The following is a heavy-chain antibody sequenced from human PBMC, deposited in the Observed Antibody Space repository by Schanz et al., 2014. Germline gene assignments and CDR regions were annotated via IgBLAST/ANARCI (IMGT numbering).Heavy chain of an antibody. CDR3: ARDLRNSRPSYYDH. Sequence: EVQLVESGGGLVQPGGSLRLSCAASGFSFNIYWMTWFRQAPGKGLEWVANIIHDGSEKFYVDSVKGRFTISRDNAKNSLYLQMDALRAEDTAVYYCARDLRNSRPSYYDHWGQGTLVTVSA. D-gene: IGHD6-13*01. V-gene: IGHV3-7*01. J-gene: IGHJ4*02. CDR2: IIHDGSEK. CDR1: GFSFNIYW.